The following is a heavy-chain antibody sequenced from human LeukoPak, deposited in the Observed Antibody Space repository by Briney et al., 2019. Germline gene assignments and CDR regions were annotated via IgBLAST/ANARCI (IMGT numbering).Heavy chain of an antibody. CDR3: ARRRDYDFIPGNNWFDP. CDR1: GGSIRSGDYY. CDR2: ISHSGST. D-gene: IGHD3-3*01. Sequence: SETLSLTCTVSGGSIRSGDYYWNWIRQPPGKGLEWNGEISHSGSTNYNPSLKSRVTISVDTSKNQFSLKLSSVTAADTAVYYCARRRDYDFIPGNNWFDPWGQGTLVTVSS. V-gene: IGHV4-34*01. J-gene: IGHJ5*02.